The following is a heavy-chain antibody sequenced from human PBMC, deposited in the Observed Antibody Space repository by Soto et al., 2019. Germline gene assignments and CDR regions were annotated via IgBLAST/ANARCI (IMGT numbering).Heavy chain of an antibody. V-gene: IGHV3-66*01. CDR2: IQSGGTT. CDR3: ARDDVLCDGGRCYGIPLDV. D-gene: IGHD2-15*01. Sequence: EVQLVESGGGLVQPGGSLRLSCAASGFTVSSKYMTWVRQAPGKGLEWVSLIQSGGTTYYADSVKGGFTISRDTSENTLHRHTDSLRVEDTAVYYCARDDVLCDGGRCYGIPLDVWGKGTTFTVSS. J-gene: IGHJ6*04. CDR1: GFTVSSKY.